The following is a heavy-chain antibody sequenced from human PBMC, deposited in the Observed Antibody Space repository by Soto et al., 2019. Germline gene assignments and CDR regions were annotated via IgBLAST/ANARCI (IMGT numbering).Heavy chain of an antibody. J-gene: IGHJ2*01. D-gene: IGHD2-21*01. V-gene: IGHV4-59*01. CDR1: GGSISSYY. CDR2: IYYSGST. CDR3: ANSRRPWYFDL. Sequence: QVQLQESGPGLVKPSETLSLTCTVSGGSISSYYWSWIRQPPGKGLEWIGYIYYSGSTNYNPSLKSRVTISVDTSKNQFSLKLSSVTAADTAVYHCANSRRPWYFDLWGRGTLVTVSS.